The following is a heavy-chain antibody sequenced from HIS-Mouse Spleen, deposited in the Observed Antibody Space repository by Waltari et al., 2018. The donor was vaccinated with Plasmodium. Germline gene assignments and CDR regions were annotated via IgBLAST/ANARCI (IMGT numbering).Heavy chain of an antibody. J-gene: IGHJ4*02. V-gene: IGHV1-2*02. CDR3: ARTNSIAAAANYFDY. CDR2: INPNRGGT. Sequence: QVQLVQSGAEVKKPGASVKVSCKASGYTFTGYYMHWVRQAPGQGLEWMGWINPNRGGTNYAQKFQGRVTMTRDTSISTAYMELSRLRSDDTAVYYCARTNSIAAAANYFDYWGQGTLVTVSS. CDR1: GYTFTGYY. D-gene: IGHD6-13*01.